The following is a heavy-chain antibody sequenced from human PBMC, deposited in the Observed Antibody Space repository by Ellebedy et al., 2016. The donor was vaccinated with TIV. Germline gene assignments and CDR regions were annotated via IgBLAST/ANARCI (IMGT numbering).Heavy chain of an antibody. CDR3: ASLCSSTTCYRANLDY. CDR2: IYYSGST. Sequence: MPGGSLRLSCTVSGGSISNSDYYWNWIRQPPGKGLEWIGSIYYSGSTYYNPSLKSRVTISLDTSKNQFSLELSSVTAADTAVYSCASLCSSTTCYRANLDYWGQGTLVTVSS. V-gene: IGHV4-39*07. CDR1: GGSISNSDYY. J-gene: IGHJ4*02. D-gene: IGHD2-2*02.